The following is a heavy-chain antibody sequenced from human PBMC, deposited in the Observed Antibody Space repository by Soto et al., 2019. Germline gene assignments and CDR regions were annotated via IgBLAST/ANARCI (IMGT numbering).Heavy chain of an antibody. CDR2: ISAYNGNT. J-gene: IGHJ6*03. CDR3: ARAGYFDFWSGYYRESYYYYYMDV. V-gene: IGHV1-18*01. D-gene: IGHD3-3*01. CDR1: GYTFTSYG. Sequence: GASVKVSCKASGYTFTSYGISRVRQAPGQGLEWMRWISAYNGNTNYAQKLQGRVTMTTDTSTSTAYMELRSMRSDDTAVNYCARAGYFDFWSGYYRESYYYYYMDVWGKGTTVTVSS.